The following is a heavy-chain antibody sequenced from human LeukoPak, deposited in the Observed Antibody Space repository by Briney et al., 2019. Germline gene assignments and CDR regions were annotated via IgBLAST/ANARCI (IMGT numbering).Heavy chain of an antibody. Sequence: GGSLRLSCTAYRFSFRSYDMHWVRQAPGKGLEWVAVISYDGSNTYYTDSVKGRFTISRDNSKNTLYLQMNSLRPEDTAVYYCAKDGQLGGSSWFTLYFDYWGQGTLVTVSS. V-gene: IGHV3-30*18. D-gene: IGHD6-13*01. J-gene: IGHJ4*02. CDR3: AKDGQLGGSSWFTLYFDY. CDR2: ISYDGSNT. CDR1: RFSFRSYD.